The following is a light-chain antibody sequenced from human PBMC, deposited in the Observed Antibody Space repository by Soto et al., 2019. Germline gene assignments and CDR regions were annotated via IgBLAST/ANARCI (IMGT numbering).Light chain of an antibody. CDR2: GNS. V-gene: IGLV1-40*01. CDR3: QSYDSRLRNVI. J-gene: IGLJ2*01. CDR1: SSNIGANYD. Sequence: QSVLTQPPSVSGAPGQGVTISCTGGSSNIGANYDVHWYQQLPGTAPKVLIYGNSNRPSGVPDRFSGSKSGTSASLAITGLEVEDEADYYCQSYDSRLRNVIFGGGTQLTVL.